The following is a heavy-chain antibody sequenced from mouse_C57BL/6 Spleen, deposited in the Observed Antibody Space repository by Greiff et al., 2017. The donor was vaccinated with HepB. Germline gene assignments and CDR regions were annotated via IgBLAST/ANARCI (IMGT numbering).Heavy chain of an antibody. CDR3: TRDRFGYYGSSAYYFDY. D-gene: IGHD1-1*01. CDR2: ISSGGDYI. Sequence: EVHLVESGEGLVKPGGSLKLSCAASGFTFSSYAMSWVRQTPEKRLEWVAYISSGGDYIYYADTVKGRFTISRDNARNTLYLQMSSLKSEDTAMYYCTRDRFGYYGSSAYYFDYWGQGTTLTVSS. V-gene: IGHV5-9-1*02. J-gene: IGHJ2*01. CDR1: GFTFSSYA.